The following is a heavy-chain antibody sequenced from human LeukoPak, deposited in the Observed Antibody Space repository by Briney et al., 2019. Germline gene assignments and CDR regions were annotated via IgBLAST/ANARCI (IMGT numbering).Heavy chain of an antibody. CDR3: AKVPNYYDTTTYYG. V-gene: IGHV3-23*01. D-gene: IGHD3-22*01. J-gene: IGHJ4*02. CDR2: ISDTNKGGTT. CDR1: GFIFSDYA. Sequence: GGPLRLSCAASGFIFSDYAMSWVRQAPGKGLESVSAISDTNKGGTTYYADSVKGRFTISRDTSKNTLYLQMSSLRVEDTAVYYCAKVPNYYDTTTYYGGGQGTLVAVSS.